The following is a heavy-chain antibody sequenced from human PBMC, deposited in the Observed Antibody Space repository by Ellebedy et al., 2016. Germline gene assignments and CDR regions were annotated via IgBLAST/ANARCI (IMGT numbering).Heavy chain of an antibody. V-gene: IGHV3-33*01. D-gene: IGHD6-19*01. CDR3: ARESIAVAGRFDY. J-gene: IGHJ4*02. CDR2: IWYDGSNK. Sequence: GGSLRLSCAASGFTFSSYGMHWVRQAPGKGLEWVAVIWYDGSNKYYADSVKGRFTISRDNSKNTLYLQMNSLRAEDTAVYYCARESIAVAGRFDYWGQGTLVTVSS. CDR1: GFTFSSYG.